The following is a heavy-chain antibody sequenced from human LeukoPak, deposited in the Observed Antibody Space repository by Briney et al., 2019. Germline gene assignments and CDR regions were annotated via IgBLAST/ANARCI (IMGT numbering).Heavy chain of an antibody. CDR2: IYYSGST. D-gene: IGHD3-9*01. CDR3: ARHDMTGLSVFGY. CDR1: GGSISSSSYY. V-gene: IGHV4-39*01. J-gene: IGHJ4*02. Sequence: SETLSLTCTVSGGSISSSSYYWGWIRQPPGKGLEWIGSIYYSGSTYYNPSLKSRVTISVDTSKNQFSLKLSSVTAADTAAYYCARHDMTGLSVFGYWGQGTLVTVSS.